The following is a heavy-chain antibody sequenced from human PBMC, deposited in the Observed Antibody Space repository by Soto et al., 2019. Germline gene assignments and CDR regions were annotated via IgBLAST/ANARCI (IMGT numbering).Heavy chain of an antibody. D-gene: IGHD6-6*01. Sequence: ASVKVSCKASGYTFTGYYMHWVRQAPGQGLEWMGWINPNSGGTNYAQKFQGWVTMTRDTSISTAYMELSRLRSDDTAVYYCARSVSIAARRSYYYYGMDVGGQGTTVTVS. CDR2: INPNSGGT. CDR1: GYTFTGYY. V-gene: IGHV1-2*04. J-gene: IGHJ6*02. CDR3: ARSVSIAARRSYYYYGMDV.